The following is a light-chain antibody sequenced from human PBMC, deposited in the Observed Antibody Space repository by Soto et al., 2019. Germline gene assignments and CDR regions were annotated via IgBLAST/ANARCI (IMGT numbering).Light chain of an antibody. J-gene: IGKJ5*01. CDR3: QQRSNWPPIT. Sequence: EIVLTHSPGTLSLSPWEIATLSCRASQSVSSYLAWYQQKPGQAPRLLIYDASNRATGIPARFSGSGSGTDFTLTISSLEPEDFAVYYCQQRSNWPPITFGQGTRLEIK. V-gene: IGKV3-11*01. CDR2: DAS. CDR1: QSVSSY.